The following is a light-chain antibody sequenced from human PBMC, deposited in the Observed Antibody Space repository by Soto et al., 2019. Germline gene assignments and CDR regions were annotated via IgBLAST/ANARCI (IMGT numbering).Light chain of an antibody. CDR3: GSWDSSLSAYV. CDR1: SSNIGSNY. V-gene: IGLV1-51*01. J-gene: IGLJ1*01. Sequence: QSVLTQPPSASGTPGQRVTISCSGSSSNIGSNYVYWYQQLPGTAPKLLIYDDDKRPSGIPDRFSGSKSGTSATLGITGFQTGDEADHYCGSWDSSLSAYVFGTGTKVTVL. CDR2: DDD.